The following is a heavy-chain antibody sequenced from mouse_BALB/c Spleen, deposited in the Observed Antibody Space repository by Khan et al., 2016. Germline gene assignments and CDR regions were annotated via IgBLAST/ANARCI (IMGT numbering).Heavy chain of an antibody. CDR2: INTETGEP. J-gene: IGHJ3*01. CDR1: GYTFTDYS. D-gene: IGHD2-4*01. V-gene: IGHV9-2-1*01. CDR3: ARRGDYDEAWFAY. Sequence: LVESGPELKKPGETVKISCKASGYTFTDYSMHWVKQAPGKGLKWMGWINTETGEPTYADDFKGRFAFSLETSASTAYLQINNLKNGDTATYFGARRGDYDEAWFAYWGQGTLVTVSA.